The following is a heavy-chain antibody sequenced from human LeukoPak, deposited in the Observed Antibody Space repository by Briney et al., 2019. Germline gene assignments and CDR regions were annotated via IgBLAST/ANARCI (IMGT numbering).Heavy chain of an antibody. J-gene: IGHJ4*02. CDR1: GYTFTTFD. Sequence: ASVKVSCKASGYTFTTFDVNWVRQATGQGLERLGWMSPRSGATGYAQKFQGRVTMTRDTSTNTAYMELINLRSDDTAVYYCARGNTVSGDYWGQGTLVTVSS. D-gene: IGHD1-26*01. CDR3: ARGNTVSGDY. V-gene: IGHV1-8*01. CDR2: MSPRSGAT.